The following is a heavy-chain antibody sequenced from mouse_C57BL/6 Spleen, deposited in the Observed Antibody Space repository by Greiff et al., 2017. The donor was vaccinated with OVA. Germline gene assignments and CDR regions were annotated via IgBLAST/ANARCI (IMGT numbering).Heavy chain of an antibody. Sequence: QVQLQQSGAELVKPGASVKISCKASGYAFSSYWMNWVKQRPGKGLEWIGQIYPGDGDTNYNGKFKGKATLTADTSSSTAYIQRSSLTSEDSTVYFCARGGGDGNYAMDYWGQGTSVTVSS. CDR3: ARGGGDGNYAMDY. J-gene: IGHJ4*01. V-gene: IGHV1-80*01. CDR2: IYPGDGDT. CDR1: GYAFSSYW. D-gene: IGHD2-3*01.